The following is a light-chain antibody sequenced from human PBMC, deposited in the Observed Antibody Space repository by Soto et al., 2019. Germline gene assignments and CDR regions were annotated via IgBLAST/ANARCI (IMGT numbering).Light chain of an antibody. V-gene: IGKV3-11*01. CDR1: QSIGLA. Sequence: EIVLTQSPATLSLSPGERATLSCRASQSIGLAIAWYQHKPGQAPRLLIFDASQRATGIPARFRGSGSGTDFTLSISSLEPEDFAVYYCQQRTDRPPRTLGQGTKVDIK. J-gene: IGKJ1*01. CDR3: QQRTDRPPRT. CDR2: DAS.